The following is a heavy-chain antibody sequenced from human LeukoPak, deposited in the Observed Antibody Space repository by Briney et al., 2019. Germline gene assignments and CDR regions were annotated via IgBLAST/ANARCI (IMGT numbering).Heavy chain of an antibody. CDR1: GFNLSNDW. J-gene: IGHJ4*02. Sequence: GGSLRLSCAASGFNLSNDWMSWVRQAPGKGLEWLGRIKTKSEGGTTDYAAPVKGRFTISRDDSKNTLYLQMNSLKTEDTAVYYCTTAKYSAYWGQGTLVTVSS. D-gene: IGHD6-6*01. CDR3: TTAKYSAY. V-gene: IGHV3-15*01. CDR2: IKTKSEGGTT.